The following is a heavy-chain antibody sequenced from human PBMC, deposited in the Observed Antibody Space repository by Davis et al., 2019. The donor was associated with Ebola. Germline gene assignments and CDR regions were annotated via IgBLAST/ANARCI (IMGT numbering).Heavy chain of an antibody. Sequence: PSETLSLTCTVSGGSISSSSYYWGWIRQPPGKGLEGIGSIYYSGSTNYNPSLKSRVTISVDTSKNQFSLKLSSVTAADTAVYYCARFRTYGDSLGFIYYFDYWGQGTLVTVSS. CDR2: IYYSGST. CDR1: GGSISSSSYY. J-gene: IGHJ4*02. D-gene: IGHD4-17*01. CDR3: ARFRTYGDSLGFIYYFDY. V-gene: IGHV4-39*07.